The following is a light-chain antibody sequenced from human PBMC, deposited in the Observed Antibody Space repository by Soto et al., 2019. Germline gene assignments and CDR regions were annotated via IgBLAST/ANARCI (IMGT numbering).Light chain of an antibody. Sequence: EIVMTQSPATLSVSPGETATLSCRASQSVNLNLAWYQQKPGQAPRLLIYGASIRATGIPARVSGSGAGTEFTLTINSLQSEDSAVYYCQQCVSWPPLTFGGGTTVEI. CDR3: QQCVSWPPLT. CDR1: QSVNLN. CDR2: GAS. V-gene: IGKV3-15*01. J-gene: IGKJ4*01.